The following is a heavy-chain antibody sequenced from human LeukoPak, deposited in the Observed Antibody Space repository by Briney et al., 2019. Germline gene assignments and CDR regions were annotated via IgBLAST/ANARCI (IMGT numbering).Heavy chain of an antibody. CDR1: GGSISSSSYY. J-gene: IGHJ4*02. CDR2: IYYSGST. V-gene: IGHV4-39*07. D-gene: IGHD2-8*01. CDR3: ARGSGPTNGVWEMYYFDY. Sequence: PSETLSLTCTVSGGSISSSSYYWGWIRQPPGKGLEWIGSIYYSGSTYYNPSLKSRVTISVDTSKNQFSLELSSVTAADTAVYYCARGSGPTNGVWEMYYFDYWGQGTLVTVSS.